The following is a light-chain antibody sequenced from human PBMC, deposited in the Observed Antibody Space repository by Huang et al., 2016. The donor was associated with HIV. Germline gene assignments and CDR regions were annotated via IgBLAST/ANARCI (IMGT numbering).Light chain of an antibody. CDR2: DAF. J-gene: IGKJ5*01. V-gene: IGKV3-11*01. CDR1: HHIGSS. CDR3: QQRSTLIT. Sequence: DIVLTQSPDTLSLFPGQRASLFCRASHHIGSSLAWYQHKPGQAPGLLLNDAFNRDTDIAARFSGSGYGTDFTLTISSLKVEDFAFYYCQQRSTLITFGQGTRLE.